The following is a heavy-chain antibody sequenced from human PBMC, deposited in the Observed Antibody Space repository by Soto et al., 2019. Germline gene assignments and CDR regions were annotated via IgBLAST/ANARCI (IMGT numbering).Heavy chain of an antibody. V-gene: IGHV3-21*01. CDR2: ISSSSSYI. CDR3: ARVLRGSGSYEFDY. CDR1: GFTFSSYS. D-gene: IGHD3-10*01. Sequence: EVQLVESGGGLVKPGGSLRLSCAASGFTFSSYSMNWVRQAPGKGLEWVSSISSSSSYIYYADSVKVRFTISRDNAKNSRYLQMNSLRAEDTAVYYCARVLRGSGSYEFDYWGLGTLVTVSS. J-gene: IGHJ4*02.